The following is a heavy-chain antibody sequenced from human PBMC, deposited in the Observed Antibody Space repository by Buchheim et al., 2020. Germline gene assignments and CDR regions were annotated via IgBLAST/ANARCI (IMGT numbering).Heavy chain of an antibody. D-gene: IGHD5-18*01. CDR1: AFTFSTYA. Sequence: QVQLVESGGGVVQPGRSLRLSCAASAFTFSTYAMHWVRQAPGKGLEWVAVISYDGSNKYYADSVRGRFTISRDNSKNTLYLQMNSLRAEDTAVYYCARDRAGRGYRNGYEIYFYAMDVWGQGTT. CDR2: ISYDGSNK. V-gene: IGHV3-30-3*01. CDR3: ARDRAGRGYRNGYEIYFYAMDV. J-gene: IGHJ6*02.